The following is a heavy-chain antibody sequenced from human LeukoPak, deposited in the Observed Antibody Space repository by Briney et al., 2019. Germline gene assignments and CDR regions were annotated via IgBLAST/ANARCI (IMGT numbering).Heavy chain of an antibody. CDR2: IYYSGST. CDR3: ARRRTRYSSSWYNWFDP. D-gene: IGHD6-13*01. J-gene: IGHJ5*02. CDR1: GYSISSGYY. V-gene: IGHV4-38-2*02. Sequence: SETLSLTCTVSGYSISSGYYWGWIRQSPGKGLEWIGSIYYSGSTYYNPSLKSRVTISVDTSKHQFSLKLSSVTAADTAVYYCARRRTRYSSSWYNWFDPWGQGTLVTVSS.